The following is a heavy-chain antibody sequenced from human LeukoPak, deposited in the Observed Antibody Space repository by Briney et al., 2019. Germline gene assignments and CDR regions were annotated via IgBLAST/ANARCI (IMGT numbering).Heavy chain of an antibody. CDR3: TRYKYGSYYGSYYFDH. CDR2: IKSKSDGGAI. CDR1: GFTFSNAW. D-gene: IGHD3-10*01. Sequence: GGALRLSCAAAGFTFSNAWVSWVRPGPGEGLEWVGRIKSKSDGGAIDYAAPVKGRFTISRDDSKNTVYLQLNSLKTEDTGMYYCTRYKYGSYYGSYYFDHWGQGTLVTVSS. J-gene: IGHJ4*02. V-gene: IGHV3-15*01.